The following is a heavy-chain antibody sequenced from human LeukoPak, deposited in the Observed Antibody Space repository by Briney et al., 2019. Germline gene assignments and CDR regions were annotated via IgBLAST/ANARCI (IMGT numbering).Heavy chain of an antibody. V-gene: IGHV3-30*02. Sequence: GGSLRLSCAASGFTFSSYGMHWVRQAPGKGLEWVAFIRYDGSNKYYADSVKGRFTISRDNSKNTLYLQMNSLRAEDTAVYYCAKGRIRGYSSGWLEPVFFDYWGQGTLVTVSS. J-gene: IGHJ4*02. D-gene: IGHD6-19*01. CDR3: AKGRIRGYSSGWLEPVFFDY. CDR1: GFTFSSYG. CDR2: IRYDGSNK.